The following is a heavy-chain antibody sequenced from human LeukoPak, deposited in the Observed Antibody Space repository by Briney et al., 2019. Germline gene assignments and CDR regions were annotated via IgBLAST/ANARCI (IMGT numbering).Heavy chain of an antibody. D-gene: IGHD6-19*01. CDR2: IYSGGDT. CDR1: GFTVNSYY. CDR3: AKPGIAVAGTLGVFDY. V-gene: IGHV3-53*01. Sequence: GGSLRLSCAASGFTVNSYYMGWVRQAPGKGLEWVSVIYSGGDTYYADSVKGRFTISRDNSKNTLYLQMNSLRAEDTAVYYCAKPGIAVAGTLGVFDYWGQGTLVTVSS. J-gene: IGHJ4*02.